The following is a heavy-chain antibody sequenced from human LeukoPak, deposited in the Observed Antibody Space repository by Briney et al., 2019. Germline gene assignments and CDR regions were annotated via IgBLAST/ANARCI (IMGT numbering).Heavy chain of an antibody. J-gene: IGHJ4*02. Sequence: QSGGSLRLSCAASGFTFNSYAMSWVRQAPGKGLEWVSAISDNGGDTYLADSVKGRFTISRDSSNNTLYLQMNSLRAEDTALYSCARSMEPDMGMSYFGDLLDYWGLGTLVTVSS. CDR2: ISDNGGDT. CDR3: ARSMEPDMGMSYFGDLLDY. V-gene: IGHV3-23*01. D-gene: IGHD3-10*01. CDR1: GFTFNSYA.